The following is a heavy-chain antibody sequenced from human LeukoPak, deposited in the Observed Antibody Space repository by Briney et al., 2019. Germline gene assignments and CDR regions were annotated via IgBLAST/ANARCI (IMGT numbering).Heavy chain of an antibody. Sequence: PGGSLRLSCAASGFTFSSYAMSWVRQAPGKGLEWVSGISGSGGSTYYADSVKGRFTISRDNSKNTLYLRMNSLRAEDTAVYYCAKGHRSGGTCYYDYWGQGTLVTVSS. V-gene: IGHV3-23*01. CDR2: ISGSGGST. CDR3: AKGHRSGGTCYYDY. CDR1: GFTFSSYA. D-gene: IGHD2-15*01. J-gene: IGHJ4*02.